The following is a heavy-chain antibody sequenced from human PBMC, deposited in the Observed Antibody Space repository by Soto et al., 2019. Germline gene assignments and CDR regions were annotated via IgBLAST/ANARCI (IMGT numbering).Heavy chain of an antibody. CDR1: GYTFTTYG. CDR3: ARGRDGDY. D-gene: IGHD6-6*01. Sequence: QVHLVQSGAEVKKPGASVKVSCKGSGYTFTTYGITWVRHAPGQGLGWVGWISAHIGNTDYERKLQGRVTVTRDTSTSTAYMELRSLRSDDTAVYYCARGRDGDYWGQGALVTVSS. J-gene: IGHJ4*02. CDR2: ISAHIGNT. V-gene: IGHV1-18*01.